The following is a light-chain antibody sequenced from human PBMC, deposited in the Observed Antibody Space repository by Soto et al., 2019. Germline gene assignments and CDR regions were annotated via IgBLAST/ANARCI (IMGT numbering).Light chain of an antibody. Sequence: QSALTQPASVSGSPGQSIAISCTGTSSDVGAYNYVSWYQQHPGKVPKLILYEVTNRPSGVSDRFSGSKSGNTDSLTISGLQAEDEADYYCTSYTRTTSRKLIGGGTKLTVL. CDR1: SSDVGAYNY. CDR3: TSYTRTTSRKL. CDR2: EVT. J-gene: IGLJ2*01. V-gene: IGLV2-14*01.